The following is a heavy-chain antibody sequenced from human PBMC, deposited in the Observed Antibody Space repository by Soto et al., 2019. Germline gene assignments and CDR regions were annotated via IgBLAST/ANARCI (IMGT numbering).Heavy chain of an antibody. D-gene: IGHD2-2*01. CDR2: ISSSSSYI. CDR3: AREGGTWDIVVVPAAIRYYYGMDA. V-gene: IGHV3-21*01. Sequence: LRLSCEASGFTVSSTYMSWVRQAPGKGLEWVSSISSSSSYIYYADSVKGRFTISRDNAKNSLYLQMNSLRAEDTAVYYCAREGGTWDIVVVPAAIRYYYGMDAWGQGTTVTVSS. J-gene: IGHJ6*02. CDR1: GFTVSSTY.